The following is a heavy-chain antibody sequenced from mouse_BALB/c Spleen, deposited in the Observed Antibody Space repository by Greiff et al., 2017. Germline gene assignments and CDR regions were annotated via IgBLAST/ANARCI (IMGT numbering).Heavy chain of an antibody. D-gene: IGHD1-1*01. CDR1: GDSITSGY. J-gene: IGHJ2*01. V-gene: IGHV3-8*02. Sequence: EVKLLESGPSLVKPSQTLSLTCSVTGDSITSGYWNWIRKFPGNKLEYMGYISYSGSTYYNPSLKSRISITRDTSKNQYYLQLNSVTTEDTATYYGARWGSTVVSHFDYWGQGTTLTVSS. CDR2: ISYSGST. CDR3: ARWGSTVVSHFDY.